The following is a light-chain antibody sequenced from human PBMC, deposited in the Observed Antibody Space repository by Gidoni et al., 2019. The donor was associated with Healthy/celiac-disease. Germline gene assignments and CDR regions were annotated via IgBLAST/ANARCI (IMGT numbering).Light chain of an antibody. CDR3: QQYYSTPLT. V-gene: IGKV4-1*01. CDR2: WAS. CDR1: QSVLYSSNNKNY. J-gene: IGKJ4*01. Sequence: DTINCKSSQSVLYSSNNKNYLAWYQQKPGQPPKLLIYWASTRESGVPDRFSGSGSGTDFTLTISSLQAEDVAVYYCQQYYSTPLTFGGGTKVEIK.